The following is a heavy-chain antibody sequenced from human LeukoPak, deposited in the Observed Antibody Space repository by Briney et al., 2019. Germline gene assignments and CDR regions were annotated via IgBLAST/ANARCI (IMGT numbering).Heavy chain of an antibody. CDR1: GGSISSHY. CDR3: ARDSEYCSSTSCYSSYGFDY. J-gene: IGHJ4*02. Sequence: PSETLSPTRTVSGGSISSHYCGWIRQPPGKGLEWIGYIYYSGSTNYEPSLKSRGTISVDTSKNQFSLKLSSVTAADTAVYYCARDSEYCSSTSCYSSYGFDYWGQATLVTVSS. CDR2: IYYSGST. V-gene: IGHV4-59*11. D-gene: IGHD2-2*02.